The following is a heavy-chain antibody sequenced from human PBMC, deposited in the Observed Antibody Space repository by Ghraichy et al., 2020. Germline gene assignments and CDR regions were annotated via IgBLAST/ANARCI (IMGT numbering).Heavy chain of an antibody. CDR3: ARHFLSGSSSLGY. CDR1: GGSISSYY. CDR2: IYYSGST. D-gene: IGHD6-6*01. J-gene: IGHJ4*02. Sequence: SETLSLTCTVSGGSISSYYWSWIRQPPGKGLEWIGYIYYSGSTNYNPSLKSRVTISVDTSKNQFSLKLSSVTAADTAVYYCARHFLSGSSSLGYWGQGTLVTVSS. V-gene: IGHV4-59*08.